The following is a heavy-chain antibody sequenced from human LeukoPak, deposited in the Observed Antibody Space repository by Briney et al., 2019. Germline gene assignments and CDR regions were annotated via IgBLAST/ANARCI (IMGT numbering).Heavy chain of an antibody. Sequence: SETLSLTCAVYGGSFSGYYWSWIRQPPGKGLEWIGEINHSGSTNYNPSLKSRVTISVDTSKNQFSLKLSSVTAADTAAYYCARGPPIYYFDYWGQGTLVTVSS. CDR2: INHSGST. D-gene: IGHD2/OR15-2a*01. CDR3: ARGPPIYYFDY. V-gene: IGHV4-34*01. J-gene: IGHJ4*02. CDR1: GGSFSGYY.